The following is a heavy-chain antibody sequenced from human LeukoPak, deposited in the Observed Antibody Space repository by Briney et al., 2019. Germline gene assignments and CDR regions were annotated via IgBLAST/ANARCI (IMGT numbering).Heavy chain of an antibody. CDR1: GGTFSSYN. V-gene: IGHV1-69*02. J-gene: IGHJ4*02. D-gene: IGHD5-18*01. CDR3: AKTAERGYSDY. CDR2: IIPILGIA. Sequence: SVKVSCKASGGTFSSYNISWVRQAPGQGLEWMGRIIPILGIANYAQKFQGRVTITADKSTSTAYMELSSLRSEDTAVYYCAKTAERGYSDYWGQGTLVTVSS.